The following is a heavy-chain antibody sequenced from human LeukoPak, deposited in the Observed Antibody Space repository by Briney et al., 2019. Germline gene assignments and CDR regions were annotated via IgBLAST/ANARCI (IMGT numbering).Heavy chain of an antibody. D-gene: IGHD3-10*01. Sequence: SGPALLKPTQTLTLTCTFSGFSLSTSGMCGSWIRQPPGKALEWLSRIDWDDDKYYSTSLKTRLTISKDTSKNQVVLTMTNMDPVDTATYYCARMVRGLRYYYYYMDVWGKGTTVTISS. CDR1: GFSLSTSGMC. J-gene: IGHJ6*03. V-gene: IGHV2-70*11. CDR3: ARMVRGLRYYYYYMDV. CDR2: IDWDDDK.